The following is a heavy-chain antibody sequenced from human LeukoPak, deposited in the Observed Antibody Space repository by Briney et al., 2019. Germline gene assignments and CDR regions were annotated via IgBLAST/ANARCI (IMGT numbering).Heavy chain of an antibody. J-gene: IGHJ4*02. Sequence: GGSLRLSCAASGFTFSSYAMSWVRQAPGKGLEWVSAISGSGGSTYYADSVKGRFTISRDNSKNTLYLQMNSLRAEDTAVYYCARGLRPHYDFWSGYPGYFDYWGQGTLVTVSS. CDR3: ARGLRPHYDFWSGYPGYFDY. V-gene: IGHV3-23*01. CDR1: GFTFSSYA. CDR2: ISGSGGST. D-gene: IGHD3-3*01.